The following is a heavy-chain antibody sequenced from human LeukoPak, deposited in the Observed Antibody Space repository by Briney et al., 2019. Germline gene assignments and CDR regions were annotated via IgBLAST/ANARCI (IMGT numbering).Heavy chain of an antibody. CDR3: TKGLSSSWYPGYYYYMDV. Sequence: GGSLRLSCAASGFTFSGSAMHWVRQASGKGLEWVGRIRSKANSYATAYAASVKGRFTISRDDSKNTAYLQMNSLKTEDTAVYYCTKGLSSSWYPGYYYYMDVWGKGTTVTVSS. CDR1: GFTFSGSA. CDR2: IRSKANSYAT. D-gene: IGHD6-13*01. V-gene: IGHV3-73*01. J-gene: IGHJ6*03.